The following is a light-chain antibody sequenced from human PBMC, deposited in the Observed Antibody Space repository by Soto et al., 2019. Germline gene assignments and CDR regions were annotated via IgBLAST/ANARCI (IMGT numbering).Light chain of an antibody. V-gene: IGLV2-14*03. Sequence: QSVLTQPASVSGSPGQSITISCTGSSSDVSGYNYVSWYQHLPGKAPELMIYDVSNRPSGVSNRFSGSKSGNTASLTISGLQAEDEADYYCSSYTSSSTLYVFGTGTKVTVL. CDR1: SSDVSGYNY. J-gene: IGLJ1*01. CDR2: DVS. CDR3: SSYTSSSTLYV.